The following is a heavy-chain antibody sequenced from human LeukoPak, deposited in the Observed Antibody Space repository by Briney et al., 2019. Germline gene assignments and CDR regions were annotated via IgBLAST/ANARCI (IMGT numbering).Heavy chain of an antibody. CDR3: ARDSRCVGSSCFDY. J-gene: IGHJ4*02. V-gene: IGHV3-21*01. D-gene: IGHD6-13*01. CDR2: FSISSSYI. Sequence: FSISSSYIYYADSVKGRFTTSRDNAKNSLYLQVNSLRAEDTAVYYCARDSRCVGSSCFDYWGRGTLVTVSS.